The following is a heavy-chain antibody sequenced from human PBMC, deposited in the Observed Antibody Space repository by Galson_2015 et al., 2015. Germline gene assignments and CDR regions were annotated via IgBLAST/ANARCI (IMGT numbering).Heavy chain of an antibody. CDR2: ISGSGGGT. Sequence: SLRLSCAASGFTFSTYAMSWVRQAPGKGLEWVSAISGSGGGTYYADSVKGRFTISRDNSKNTLYLQMNSLRAEDTAVYYCAKERTSTGYFDYWGQGTLVTVSS. V-gene: IGHV3-23*01. D-gene: IGHD1-14*01. CDR1: GFTFSTYA. J-gene: IGHJ4*02. CDR3: AKERTSTGYFDY.